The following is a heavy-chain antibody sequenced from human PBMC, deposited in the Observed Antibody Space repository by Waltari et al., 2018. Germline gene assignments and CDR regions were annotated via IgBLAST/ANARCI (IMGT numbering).Heavy chain of an antibody. J-gene: IGHJ3*02. D-gene: IGHD6-19*01. CDR2: IYPGDSDT. CDR1: GYSFTSYW. V-gene: IGHV5-51*03. Sequence: EVQLVQSGAEVKKPGESLKISCKGSGYSFTSYWIGWVLQMPGKGLEWMGIIYPGDSDTRYSPSFQGQVTISADKSISTAYLQWSSLKASDTAMYYCARSIAVAGTISAFDIWGQGTMVTVSS. CDR3: ARSIAVAGTISAFDI.